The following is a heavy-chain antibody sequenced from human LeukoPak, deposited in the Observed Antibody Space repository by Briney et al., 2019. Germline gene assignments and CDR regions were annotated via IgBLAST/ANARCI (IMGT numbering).Heavy chain of an antibody. J-gene: IGHJ4*02. CDR3: AKSPGSSGWFFDS. D-gene: IGHD6-19*01. Sequence: PGGSLRLSCAASGFSFTNYAMTWVRQAPGKGLEWVSSISGSGTNTYYADSVKGRFTISRDTSNNSLFLQMNSLRADDTAVYYCAKSPGSSGWFFDSWGQGALVTVSS. CDR2: ISGSGTNT. CDR1: GFSFTNYA. V-gene: IGHV3-23*01.